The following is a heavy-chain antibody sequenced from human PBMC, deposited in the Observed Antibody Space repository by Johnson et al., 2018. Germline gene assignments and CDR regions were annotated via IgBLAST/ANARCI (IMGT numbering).Heavy chain of an antibody. J-gene: IGHJ3*01. CDR2: ISWNSGSL. Sequence: VQLVQSGGGLVQPGRSLRLSCAASGFTFGDYAMHWVRQAPGKGLEWVSGISWNSGSLGYADSVKGRFNISRDNVKNSLYLQMTNLRAEDTALYYGVKDLRYSYGYGTGGFHVWGQGTMVTVSS. D-gene: IGHD5-18*01. V-gene: IGHV3-9*01. CDR1: GFTFGDYA. CDR3: VKDLRYSYGYGTGGFHV.